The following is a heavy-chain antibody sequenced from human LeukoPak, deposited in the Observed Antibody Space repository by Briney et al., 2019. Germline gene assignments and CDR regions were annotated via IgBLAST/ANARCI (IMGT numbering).Heavy chain of an antibody. V-gene: IGHV1-46*01. CDR1: GYTFTSYY. CDR2: INPSGGST. Sequence: ASVKVSCKASGYTFTSYYMHWVRQAPGQRLEWMGIINPSGGSTRYAQNFHGRVTITSDKSPSTIYMELLSLRSEDAAVYYCATDSSDRLWFGESGAFDIWGQGTMVTVS. J-gene: IGHJ3*02. D-gene: IGHD3-10*01. CDR3: ATDSSDRLWFGESGAFDI.